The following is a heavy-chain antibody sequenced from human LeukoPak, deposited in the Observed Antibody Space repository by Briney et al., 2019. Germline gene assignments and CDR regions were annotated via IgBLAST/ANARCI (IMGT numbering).Heavy chain of an antibody. V-gene: IGHV1-69*13. CDR3: ARVGGRTYYYDSSGYYLSYFDY. D-gene: IGHD3-22*01. CDR2: IIPIFGTA. Sequence: SVKVSCKASGGTFSSYAISWVRQAPGQGLEWMGGIIPIFGTANYAQKFQGRVAITADESTSTAYMELSSLRSEDTAVYYCARVGGRTYYYDSSGYYLSYFDYWGQGTLVTVSS. CDR1: GGTFSSYA. J-gene: IGHJ4*02.